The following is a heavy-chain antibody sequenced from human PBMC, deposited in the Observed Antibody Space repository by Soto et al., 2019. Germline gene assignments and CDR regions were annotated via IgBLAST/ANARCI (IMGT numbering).Heavy chain of an antibody. V-gene: IGHV3-23*01. D-gene: IGHD6-6*01. CDR3: ANQGSIAARPFYFDY. Sequence: GGSLRLSCAASGFTFSSYAMSWVRQAPGKGLEWVSAISGSGGSTYYADSVKGRFTISRDNSKNTLYLQMNSLRAEDTAVYYCANQGSIAARPFYFDYWGQGTLVTVPQ. J-gene: IGHJ4*02. CDR2: ISGSGGST. CDR1: GFTFSSYA.